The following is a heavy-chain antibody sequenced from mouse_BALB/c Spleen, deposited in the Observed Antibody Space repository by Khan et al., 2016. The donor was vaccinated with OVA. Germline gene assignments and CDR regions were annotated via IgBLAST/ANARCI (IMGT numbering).Heavy chain of an antibody. J-gene: IGHJ3*01. D-gene: IGHD2-1*01. CDR1: GYTFTSFY. CDR2: INPSNGDT. V-gene: IGHV1S81*02. CDR3: ARSGYGNPFAY. Sequence: QVQLQQPGAELVKPGASVKISCKASGYTFTSFYMYWVKQRPGQGLEWIGGINPSNGDTHCDEKLKSKATLTVAKSSSTAFMQFSNLTSEDSAVYYCARSGYGNPFAYWGQGTLVTVSA.